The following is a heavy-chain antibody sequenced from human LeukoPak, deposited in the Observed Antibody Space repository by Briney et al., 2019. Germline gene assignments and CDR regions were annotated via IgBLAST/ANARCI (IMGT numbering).Heavy chain of an antibody. J-gene: IGHJ4*01. CDR1: GGSISSDSYY. V-gene: IGHV4-39*07. D-gene: IGHD3-22*01. CDR3: ATTWYYDTRGYLFDD. CDR2: IYHSGNT. Sequence: SETLSLTCTVSGGSISSDSYYWGWIRQPPGKGLEWIGSIYHSGNTYYNPSLKSRVTISIDRSKNQFSLNMASVTAADTAVYFCATTWYYDTRGYLFDDWGHGTLVTVSS.